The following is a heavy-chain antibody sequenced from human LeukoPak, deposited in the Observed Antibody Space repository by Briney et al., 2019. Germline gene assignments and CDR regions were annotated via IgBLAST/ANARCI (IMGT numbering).Heavy chain of an antibody. J-gene: IGHJ4*02. CDR2: IYWDDSK. V-gene: IGHV2-5*08. CDR3: AHGSLEGHSAYATDY. D-gene: IGHD3-22*01. CDR1: GFSLSTSGMG. Sequence: SGPTLVNPTQTLTLTCTFSGFSLSTSGMGVSWIRQPPGKALEWLALIYWDDSKRYSPSLKSRVTITWDTSKNQVVLTMTNMDPVDTATYYCAHGSLEGHSAYATDYWGQGALVTVSS.